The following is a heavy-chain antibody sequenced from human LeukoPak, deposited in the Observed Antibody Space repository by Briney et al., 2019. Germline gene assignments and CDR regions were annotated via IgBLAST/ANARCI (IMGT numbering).Heavy chain of an antibody. D-gene: IGHD3-10*01. CDR1: GYTFTSYG. J-gene: IGHJ4*02. Sequence: ASVTVSCKASGYTFTSYGISWVRQAPGQGLEWMGWISAYNGNTNYAQKLQGRVTMTTDTSTSTAYMELRSLRSDDTAVYYCARDSSWFGESPFDYWGQGTLVTVSS. CDR2: ISAYNGNT. CDR3: ARDSSWFGESPFDY. V-gene: IGHV1-18*01.